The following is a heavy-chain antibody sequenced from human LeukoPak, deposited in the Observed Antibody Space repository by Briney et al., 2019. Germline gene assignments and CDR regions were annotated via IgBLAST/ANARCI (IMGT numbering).Heavy chain of an antibody. CDR2: IYYSGTT. Sequence: SETLSLTCTVSGGSISSYYWSWIRQPPGKGLEWIGYIYYSGTTNYNPSVKSRVTISVDTSKNQFSLKLSSVTAADTAVYYCARGVYIAAAQYGYWGQGTLVTVSS. V-gene: IGHV4-59*01. J-gene: IGHJ4*02. CDR3: ARGVYIAAAQYGY. D-gene: IGHD6-13*01. CDR1: GGSISSYY.